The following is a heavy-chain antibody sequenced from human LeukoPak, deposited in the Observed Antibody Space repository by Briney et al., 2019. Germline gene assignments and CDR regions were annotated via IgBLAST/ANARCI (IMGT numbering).Heavy chain of an antibody. Sequence: SETLSLTCTVSGGSISTYYWSWIRQPPGKGLEWIGFLYSGGGTKYNPSLESRVTISVDTSKNQFSLRLTSVTAADTAVYFCARDGSGTYLNWFAPWGQGTLATVSS. CDR2: LYSGGGT. D-gene: IGHD3-10*01. V-gene: IGHV4-59*01. CDR3: ARDGSGTYLNWFAP. J-gene: IGHJ5*02. CDR1: GGSISTYY.